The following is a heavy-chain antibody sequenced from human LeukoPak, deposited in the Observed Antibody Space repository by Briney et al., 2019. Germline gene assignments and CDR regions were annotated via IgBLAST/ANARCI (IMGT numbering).Heavy chain of an antibody. J-gene: IGHJ4*01. Sequence: GGSLRLSCAASGFTFSTYSMNWVRQAPGKGLEWVSSISSSGDSTFYADSVKGRFTISRDNAKNSLYLQLNSLRVEHTAVYYCARPPQPLPAAEFDYWGQGILLTVSS. V-gene: IGHV3-21*01. CDR1: GFTFSTYS. CDR2: ISSSGDST. D-gene: IGHD2-2*01. CDR3: ARPPQPLPAAEFDY.